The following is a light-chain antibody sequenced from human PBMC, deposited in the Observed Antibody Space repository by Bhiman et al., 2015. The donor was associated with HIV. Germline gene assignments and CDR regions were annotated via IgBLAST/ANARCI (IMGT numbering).Light chain of an antibody. CDR3: SSYTISSSLV. CDR1: SSDVGGYNY. Sequence: QSALTQPASVSGSPGQSITISCTGTSSDVGGYNYVSWYQQHPGKAPKLMIYDVSQRPSGVSNRFSGSKSGNTASLTISGLQAEDEADYYCSSYTISSSLVFGGGTKLTVL. J-gene: IGLJ2*01. V-gene: IGLV2-14*03. CDR2: DVS.